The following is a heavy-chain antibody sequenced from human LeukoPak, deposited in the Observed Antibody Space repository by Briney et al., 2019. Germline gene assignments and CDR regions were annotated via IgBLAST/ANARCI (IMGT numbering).Heavy chain of an antibody. Sequence: GASVKVTCKASGGTFSSYAISWVRQAPGHVLEWMGGIIPIFGTANYAQKLQGRVTITADESTSTAYMELSSLRSEDTAVYYCARGFWSGYWRFDYCGQGTLVTVSS. CDR3: ARGFWSGYWRFDY. CDR2: IIPIFGTA. D-gene: IGHD3-3*01. CDR1: GGTFSSYA. V-gene: IGHV1-69*01. J-gene: IGHJ4*02.